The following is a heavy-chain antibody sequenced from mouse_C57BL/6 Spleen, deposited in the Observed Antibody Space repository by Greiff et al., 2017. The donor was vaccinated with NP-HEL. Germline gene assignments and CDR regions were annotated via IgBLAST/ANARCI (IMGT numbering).Heavy chain of an antibody. CDR1: GYTFTDYN. Sequence: EVQLQQSGPELVKPGASVKIPCKASGYTFTDYNMDWVKQSHGKSLEWIGDINPNNGGTIYNQKFKGKATLTVDKSSSTAYMELRSLTSEDTAVYYGARDYSNYEAWFAYWGQGTLVTVSA. J-gene: IGHJ3*01. V-gene: IGHV1-18*01. CDR3: ARDYSNYEAWFAY. CDR2: INPNNGGT. D-gene: IGHD2-5*01.